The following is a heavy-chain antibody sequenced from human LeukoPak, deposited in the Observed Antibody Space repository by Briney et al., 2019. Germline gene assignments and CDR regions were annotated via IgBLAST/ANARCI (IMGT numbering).Heavy chain of an antibody. D-gene: IGHD1-26*01. Sequence: GGSLRLSCAASGFTFSSYGMHWVRQAPGKGLEWVAVISYDGSNKYYADSVKGRFTISRDNSKNTLYLQMNSLRAEDTAVYYCVKDGRGSYPFDYWGQGTLVTVSS. CDR1: GFTFSSYG. J-gene: IGHJ4*02. CDR2: ISYDGSNK. V-gene: IGHV3-30*18. CDR3: VKDGRGSYPFDY.